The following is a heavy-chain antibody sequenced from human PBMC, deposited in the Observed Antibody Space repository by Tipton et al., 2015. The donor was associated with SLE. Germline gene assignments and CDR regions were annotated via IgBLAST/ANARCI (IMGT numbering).Heavy chain of an antibody. V-gene: IGHV3-11*04. CDR1: GFTFKDYY. J-gene: IGHJ6*03. CDR2: ISSSGSNI. Sequence: QLVQSGGGLVNPGGSLRLSCAASGFTFKDYYMTLIRQTPGKGLEWVSYISSSGSNIFYADSVKGRFTTSRDNTKNSLYLQMNSLRADDMGVYYCARVVSSSPRYWYMDVWGKGTTVTVPS. CDR3: ARVVSSSPRYWYMDV. D-gene: IGHD6-13*01.